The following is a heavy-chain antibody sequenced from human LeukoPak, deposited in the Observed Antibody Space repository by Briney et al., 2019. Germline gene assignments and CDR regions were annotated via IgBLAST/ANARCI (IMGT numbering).Heavy chain of an antibody. CDR1: GFTLSDHW. Sequence: GGSLRLSCVASGFTLSDHWMYWVRQGPSRGLAHVSRVESDASRTTYADSVKGRFTISRDDAKNTMYLQMNSLRVEDTAVYYCVKGGHRLDIQTTHYYYGLDVWGQGTTVAVS. J-gene: IGHJ6*02. D-gene: IGHD5-12*01. CDR3: VKGGHRLDIQTTHYYYGLDV. CDR2: VESDASRT. V-gene: IGHV3-74*03.